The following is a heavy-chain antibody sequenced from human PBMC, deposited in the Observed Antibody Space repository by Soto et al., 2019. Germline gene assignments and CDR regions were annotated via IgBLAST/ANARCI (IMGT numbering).Heavy chain of an antibody. D-gene: IGHD2-2*03. CDR2: IYYSGST. V-gene: IGHV4-59*01. CDR3: AGYCSSTSCYGVDY. J-gene: IGHJ4*02. Sequence: SETLSLTCTVSGGSISSYYWSWIRQPPGKGLEWIGYIYYSGSTNYNPSLKSRVTISVDTSKNQFSLKLSSVTAADTAVYYCAGYCSSTSCYGVDYWGQGTLVTVSS. CDR1: GGSISSYY.